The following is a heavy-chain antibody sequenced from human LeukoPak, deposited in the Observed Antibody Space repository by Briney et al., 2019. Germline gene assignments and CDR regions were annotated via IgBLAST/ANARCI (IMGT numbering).Heavy chain of an antibody. Sequence: GRPLRLSCAASGFTFSSYGMHWVRQAPGKGLEWVAVISYDGSNKYYADPVKGRFTISRDNSKNTLYLQMNSLRAEDTAVYYCAKGGITMSTSLDYWGQGTLVTVSS. CDR1: GFTFSSYG. V-gene: IGHV3-30*18. J-gene: IGHJ4*02. D-gene: IGHD3-10*02. CDR3: AKGGITMSTSLDY. CDR2: ISYDGSNK.